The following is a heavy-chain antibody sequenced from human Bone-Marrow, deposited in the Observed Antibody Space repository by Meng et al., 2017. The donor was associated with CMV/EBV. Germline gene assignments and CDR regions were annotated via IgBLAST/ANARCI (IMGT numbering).Heavy chain of an antibody. D-gene: IGHD2-2*01. J-gene: IGHJ4*02. V-gene: IGHV1-18*01. CDR2: SSVYNGNT. CDR1: GYTFSSYG. CDR3: ARDSPRVEVPGGPDY. Sequence: ASVKVSCKASGYTFSSYGISWVRQAPGQGLEWIGWSSVYNGNTHYAQKLQDRVTLTTDTSTRTAFMELRSLGSDDTAMYYCARDSPRVEVPGGPDYWGQGTLVTVSS.